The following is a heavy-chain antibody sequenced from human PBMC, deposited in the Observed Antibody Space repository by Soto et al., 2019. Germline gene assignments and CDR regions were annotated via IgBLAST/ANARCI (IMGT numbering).Heavy chain of an antibody. CDR1: GGSISSGDW. V-gene: IGHV4-4*02. D-gene: IGHD2-21*02. J-gene: IGHJ4*02. Sequence: SETLSLTCAVSGGSISSGDWWSWVRQPPGERLEWIGEIFHDGTTNYNPSLKSRVTISVDKSKNQFSLKLSSVTAADTAVYYCARTRYCDNDCFSFDYWGQGTLVTVSS. CDR3: ARTRYCDNDCFSFDY. CDR2: IFHDGTT.